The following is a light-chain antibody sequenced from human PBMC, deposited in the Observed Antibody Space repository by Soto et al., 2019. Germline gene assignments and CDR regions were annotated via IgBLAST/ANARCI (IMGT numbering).Light chain of an antibody. Sequence: EIVLTQSPATLSFSPGERATLSCRASQSVSSYLAWYQQKPGQAPRLLIYDASNRATGIPARFSGSGSGTDFTLTISSLEPEDFAVYCCQQRSNWGFTFGPGTKVDIK. V-gene: IGKV3-11*01. CDR3: QQRSNWGFT. J-gene: IGKJ3*01. CDR2: DAS. CDR1: QSVSSY.